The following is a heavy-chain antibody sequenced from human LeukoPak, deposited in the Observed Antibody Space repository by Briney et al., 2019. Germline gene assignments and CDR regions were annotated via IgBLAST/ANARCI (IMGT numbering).Heavy chain of an antibody. D-gene: IGHD3-10*01. CDR1: GGSFSGYY. J-gene: IGHJ6*03. CDR3: ARRLGRKFGERFYYYHYMDV. V-gene: IGHV4-34*01. Sequence: SETLSLTCAVYGGSFSGYYWSWIRQPPGKGLEWIGEMNHSGSTNYNPSLKSRVTISVDTSKNQFSLRLSSVTATDTAVYYCARRLGRKFGERFYYYHYMDVWGKGTTVTISS. CDR2: MNHSGST.